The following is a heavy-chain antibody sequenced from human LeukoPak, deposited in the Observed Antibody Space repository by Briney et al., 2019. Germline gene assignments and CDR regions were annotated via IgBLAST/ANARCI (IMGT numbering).Heavy chain of an antibody. D-gene: IGHD3-22*01. CDR2: IIGSDGST. V-gene: IGHV3-23*01. J-gene: IGHJ4*02. Sequence: PGGSLRLSCAASGFTFNNYAMSWVRQAPGKGLEWVSPIIGSDGSTYYADSVKGRFTISRDNSKNTLYLQMSSLRAEDTAIYYCAKYRIVGYYDSSGIDYWGQGTLVTVSS. CDR3: AKYRIVGYYDSSGIDY. CDR1: GFTFNNYA.